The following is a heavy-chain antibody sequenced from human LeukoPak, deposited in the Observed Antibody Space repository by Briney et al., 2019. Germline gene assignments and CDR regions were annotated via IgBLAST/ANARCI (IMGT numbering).Heavy chain of an antibody. CDR1: GFTVSTDY. D-gene: IGHD4-17*01. CDR2: IYSGGST. J-gene: IGHJ4*02. V-gene: IGHV3-66*01. CDR3: ARDLYGDYVDY. Sequence: GGSLRLSCAASGFTVSTDYMSWVRQAPGKGLEWVSFIYSGGSTYYADSVKGRFTISRDYSKNTLYLQMSSLRAEDTAVYYCARDLYGDYVDYWGQGTLVTVSS.